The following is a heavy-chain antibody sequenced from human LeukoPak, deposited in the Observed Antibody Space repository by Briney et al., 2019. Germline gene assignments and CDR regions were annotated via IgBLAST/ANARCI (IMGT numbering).Heavy chain of an antibody. CDR3: ARELKYYYGSGSYYFDY. D-gene: IGHD3-10*01. V-gene: IGHV1-2*06. Sequence: GASVKVSCKAPGYTFTGYYMHWVRQAPGQGLEWMGRINPNSGGTNYAQKFQGRVTMTRDTSISTAYMELSRLRSDDTAVYYCARELKYYYGSGSYYFDYWGQGTLVTVSS. J-gene: IGHJ4*02. CDR1: GYTFTGYY. CDR2: INPNSGGT.